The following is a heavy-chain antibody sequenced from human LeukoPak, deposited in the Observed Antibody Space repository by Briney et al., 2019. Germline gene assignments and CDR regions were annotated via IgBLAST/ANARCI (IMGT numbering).Heavy chain of an antibody. J-gene: IGHJ4*02. V-gene: IGHV4-34*01. D-gene: IGHD2-2*03. CDR1: GGSFSGYY. CDR2: INHSGST. Sequence: SETLSLTCAVYGGSFSGYYWSWLRQPPGKGLEWIGEINHSGSTNYNPSRKRRVTISVDTFKNQFSLELSSVAAAGTACVYWSRRKGWILARHHRPYYFDYWGQGTLVTVSS. CDR3: SRRKGWILARHHRPYYFDY.